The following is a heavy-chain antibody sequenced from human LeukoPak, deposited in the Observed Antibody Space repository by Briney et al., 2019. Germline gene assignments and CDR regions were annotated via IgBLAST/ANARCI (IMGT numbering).Heavy chain of an antibody. J-gene: IGHJ4*02. CDR3: ARGVAGGNF. V-gene: IGHV1-8*01. CDR1: GYTFTSHE. D-gene: IGHD4-23*01. Sequence: GASGKLCCKAAGYTFTSHEITRVRLATGPGLEWRGWLNTDSGKAAYAQKFQGSLIRNRNTSIHTVYMELGSLKSEDIAVYECARGVAGGNFWGQGTLVTVSS. CDR2: LNTDSGKA.